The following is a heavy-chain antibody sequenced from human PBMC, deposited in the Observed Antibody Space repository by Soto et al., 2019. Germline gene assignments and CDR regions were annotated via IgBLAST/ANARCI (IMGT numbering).Heavy chain of an antibody. CDR3: ARSLLEKVYCTNGVCPNLLAP. CDR2: IYYSGST. V-gene: IGHV4-59*01. Sequence: SETLSLTCTVSGGSISSYYWSWIRQPPGKGLEWIGYIYYSGSTNYNPSLKSRVTISVDTSKNQFSLKLSSVTAADTAVYYCARSLLEKVYCTNGVCPNLLAPSGQGSLVTVSA. CDR1: GGSISSYY. D-gene: IGHD2-8*01. J-gene: IGHJ5*02.